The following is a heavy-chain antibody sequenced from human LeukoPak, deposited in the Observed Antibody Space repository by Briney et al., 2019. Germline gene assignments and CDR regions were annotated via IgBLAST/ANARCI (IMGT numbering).Heavy chain of an antibody. V-gene: IGHV1-18*01. CDR2: ISGYNGNT. J-gene: IGHJ6*02. Sequence: ASVKVSRKASGYTFTSYGISWVRQAPGQGLEWMGWISGYNGNTNYVQKFQGRVTMTTDKSTNTADMELRSLRSDDTAVYYCASGTITMIRGITYHYYGLDVWGQGTTVTVSS. D-gene: IGHD3-10*01. CDR1: GYTFTSYG. CDR3: ASGTITMIRGITYHYYGLDV.